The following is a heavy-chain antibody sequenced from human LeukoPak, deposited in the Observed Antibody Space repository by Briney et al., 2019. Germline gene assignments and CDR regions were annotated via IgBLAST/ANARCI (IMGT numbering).Heavy chain of an antibody. CDR1: GFTFSSYS. D-gene: IGHD5-18*01. Sequence: KAGGSLRLSCAASGFTFSSYSMNWVRQAPGKGLEWVSSISSSSSYIYYADSVKGRFTISRDNAKNSLYLQMNSLRAEDTAVYYCARERQLWQTPIFKNTRIFDYWGQGTLVTVSS. V-gene: IGHV3-21*01. J-gene: IGHJ4*02. CDR3: ARERQLWQTPIFKNTRIFDY. CDR2: ISSSSSYI.